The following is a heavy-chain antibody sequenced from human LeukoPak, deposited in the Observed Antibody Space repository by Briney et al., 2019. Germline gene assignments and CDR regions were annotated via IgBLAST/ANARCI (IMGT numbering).Heavy chain of an antibody. J-gene: IGHJ6*02. CDR2: ISDSGGNT. D-gene: IGHD4-23*01. V-gene: IGHV3-23*01. Sequence: GGSLRLSCAVSGITLSNYGMSWVRQAPGKGLEWVAGISDSGGNTKYADSVKGRFTISRDRARNSLYLQMDSLRPEDTALYYCAKDTGGNGAYFYAMDVWGQGTSVTVSS. CDR1: GITLSNYG. CDR3: AKDTGGNGAYFYAMDV.